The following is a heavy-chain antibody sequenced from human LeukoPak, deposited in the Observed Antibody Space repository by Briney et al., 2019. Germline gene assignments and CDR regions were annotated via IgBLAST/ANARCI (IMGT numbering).Heavy chain of an antibody. CDR1: GGSISSSSYY. CDR2: IYYSGST. D-gene: IGHD3-16*02. CDR3: ARLRNYVWVSYRYPS. Sequence: SETLSLTCTVSGGSISSSSYYWGWIRQPPGKGLEWIGSIYYSGSTYYNPSVKSRVTISLDKSKNQFSLKLSSVTAGETAVYYCARLRNYVWVSYRYPSWGQGTLVTVSS. J-gene: IGHJ5*02. V-gene: IGHV4-39*01.